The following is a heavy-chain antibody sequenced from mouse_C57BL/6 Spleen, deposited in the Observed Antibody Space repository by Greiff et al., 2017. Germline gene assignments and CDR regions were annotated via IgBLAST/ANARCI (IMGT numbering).Heavy chain of an antibody. CDR3: VRGGDHSMDY. Sequence: EVKLVESGGGLVQPKGSLKLSCAASGFSFNTYAMNWVRQAPGKGLEWVAPIRSKGNNYATYYTDSVKDRFTISRDDSESMLYLQMNNLKPEDTSFYCCVRGGDHSMDYWGQGTSVTVSS. D-gene: IGHD3-3*01. CDR2: IRSKGNNYAT. J-gene: IGHJ4*01. CDR1: GFSFNTYA. V-gene: IGHV10-1*01.